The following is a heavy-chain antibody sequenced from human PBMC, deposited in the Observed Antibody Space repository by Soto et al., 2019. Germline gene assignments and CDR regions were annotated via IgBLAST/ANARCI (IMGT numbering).Heavy chain of an antibody. V-gene: IGHV3-23*01. CDR3: ARLTTS. CDR2: FTTSGENT. Sequence: VQLLESGGGLVQPGGSLRLSCAASGFTFSSSAMSWVRQAPGKGLEWVSTFTTSGENTYYADSVKGRFTISRDDSKNTLYLQMTSLGVEDTAVNYCARLTTSWGQGPLVTVSS. J-gene: IGHJ5*02. CDR1: GFTFSSSA.